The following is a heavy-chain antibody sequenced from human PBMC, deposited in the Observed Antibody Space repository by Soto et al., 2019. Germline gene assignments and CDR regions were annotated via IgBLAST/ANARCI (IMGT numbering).Heavy chain of an antibody. CDR2: ISAYNGNT. D-gene: IGHD3-16*01. CDR1: GYIFTSYG. J-gene: IGHJ3*02. CDR3: ALTYDPDAFDI. Sequence: GASVKVSCKTSGYIFTSYGISWVRQAPGQGLEWMGWISAYNGNTNYAQKFQDRVTITADESTSTAYMELSSLRSEDTAVYYCALTYDPDAFDIWG. V-gene: IGHV1-18*01.